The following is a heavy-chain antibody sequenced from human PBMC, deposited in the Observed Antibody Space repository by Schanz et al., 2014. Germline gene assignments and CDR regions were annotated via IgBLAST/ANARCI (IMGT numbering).Heavy chain of an antibody. CDR3: AKHLYQYNYYGMDV. CDR1: GFTFSAYG. V-gene: IGHV3-33*06. J-gene: IGHJ6*02. CDR2: IWYDGTDR. Sequence: VQLVESGGGVVQPGRSLSLSCAASGFTFSAYGMHWVRQAPGKGLEWVAVIWYDGTDRYYADSVKGRFTISRDNSKNTLSLQLNSLRADDTAVYYCAKHLYQYNYYGMDVWGQGTLVTVSS. D-gene: IGHD2-2*02.